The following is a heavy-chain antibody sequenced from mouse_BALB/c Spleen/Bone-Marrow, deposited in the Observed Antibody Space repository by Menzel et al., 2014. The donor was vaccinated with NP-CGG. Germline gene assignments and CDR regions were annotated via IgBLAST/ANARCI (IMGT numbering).Heavy chain of an antibody. CDR1: GYAFTNYL. J-gene: IGHJ2*01. CDR3: ARGAYYGNYFDY. Sequence: QVQVKDSGAELVRPGTSVKVSCKASGYAFTNYLIEWVKQRPGQGLEWIGVINPGSGGTNYNEKFKGKATLTADKSSSTAYTQLSSLTSDDSAVYFCARGAYYGNYFDYWGQGTTLTVSS. CDR2: INPGSGGT. V-gene: IGHV1-54*01. D-gene: IGHD2-10*01.